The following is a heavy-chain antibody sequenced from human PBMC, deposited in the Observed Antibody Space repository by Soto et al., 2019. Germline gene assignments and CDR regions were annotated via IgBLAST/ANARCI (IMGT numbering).Heavy chain of an antibody. Sequence: ASVKVSCKASGYSFTSLYINWVRQTAGQGLEWMGWMQPSTGRAGYAQKFQGRVTMTRDTSINTAYMELTTLTSEDTAFYYCARGVSAGVDYWGQGTLVTVSS. CDR2: MQPSTGRA. D-gene: IGHD1-26*01. J-gene: IGHJ4*02. CDR3: ARGVSAGVDY. CDR1: GYSFTSLY. V-gene: IGHV1-8*01.